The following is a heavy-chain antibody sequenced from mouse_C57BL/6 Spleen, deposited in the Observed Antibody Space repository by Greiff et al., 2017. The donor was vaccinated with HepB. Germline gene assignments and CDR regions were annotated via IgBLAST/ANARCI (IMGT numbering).Heavy chain of an antibody. J-gene: IGHJ2*01. V-gene: IGHV1-64*01. Sequence: VHLVESGAELVKPGASVKLSCKASGYTFTSYWMHWVKQRPGQGLEWIGMIHPNSGSTNYNEKFKSKATLTVDKSSSTAYMQLSSLTSEGSAVYYCARDDYYGSSPLYWGQGTTLTVSS. CDR3: ARDDYYGSSPLY. D-gene: IGHD1-1*01. CDR2: IHPNSGST. CDR1: GYTFTSYW.